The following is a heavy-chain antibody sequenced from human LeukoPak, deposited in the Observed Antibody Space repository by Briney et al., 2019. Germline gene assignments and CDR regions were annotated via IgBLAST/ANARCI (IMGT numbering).Heavy chain of an antibody. V-gene: IGHV1-2*02. CDR3: ARGGVTMVRGVTSRFDP. D-gene: IGHD3-10*01. CDR1: GYTFTGYY. CDR2: INPNSGGT. J-gene: IGHJ5*02. Sequence: ASVKVSCKASGYTFTGYYLHWVRQAPGQGLEWMAWINPNSGGTNYAQKFQGRVTMTRDTSISTAYMELSRLRSDDTAVYYCARGGVTMVRGVTSRFDPWGQGTLVTVSS.